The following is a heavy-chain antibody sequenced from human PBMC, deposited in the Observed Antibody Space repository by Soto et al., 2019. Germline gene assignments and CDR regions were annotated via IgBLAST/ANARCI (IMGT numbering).Heavy chain of an antibody. CDR2: IRDSGGST. V-gene: IGHV3-23*01. J-gene: IGHJ4*02. CDR1: GFTFSTYA. D-gene: IGHD1-26*01. CDR3: AKRPLKFSGSYFDY. Sequence: EVQLLDSGGGLVQPGGSLRLSCAASGFTFSTYAMSWVRQAPGKGLEWVSTIRDSGGSTYYADSVKGRFTISRDNSKNTLYLQMNSLRAEDTAVYYCAKRPLKFSGSYFDYWGQGTLVTVSS.